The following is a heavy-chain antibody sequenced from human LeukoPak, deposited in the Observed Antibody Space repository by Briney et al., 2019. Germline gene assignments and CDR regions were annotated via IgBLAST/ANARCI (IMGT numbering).Heavy chain of an antibody. CDR3: ARMPDILTGLDS. CDR2: IYYSGST. Sequence: SETLSLTCTVSGGSISSSSYYWGWIRQPPGKGLEWIGSIYYSGSTYYNPSLKSRVTISVDTSKNQFSLKLSSVTAADTAVYYCARMPDILTGLDSWGQGTLVTVSS. J-gene: IGHJ4*02. D-gene: IGHD3-9*01. V-gene: IGHV4-39*07. CDR1: GGSISSSSYY.